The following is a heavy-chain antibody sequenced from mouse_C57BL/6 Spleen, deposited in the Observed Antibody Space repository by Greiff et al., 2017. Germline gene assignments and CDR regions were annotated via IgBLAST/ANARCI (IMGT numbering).Heavy chain of an antibody. CDR1: GYTFTSYW. Sequence: QVQLQQPGAELVKPGASVKLSCKASGYTFTSYWMHWVKQRPGQGLEWIGMIHPNSGSTNYNEKFKSKATLTVGKSSSTAYMQLSSLTSEDSAVYYCARETGLDGSSFGVYFDGWGKGTTLTVSS. J-gene: IGHJ2*01. V-gene: IGHV1-64*01. CDR3: ARETGLDGSSFGVYFDG. CDR2: IHPNSGST. D-gene: IGHD1-1*01.